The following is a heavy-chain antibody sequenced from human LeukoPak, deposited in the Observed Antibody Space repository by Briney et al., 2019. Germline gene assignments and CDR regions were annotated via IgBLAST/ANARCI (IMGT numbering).Heavy chain of an antibody. V-gene: IGHV3-21*04. J-gene: IGHJ4*02. CDR3: AKDTYSTSPYYFDY. CDR1: GFTFSSYT. Sequence: GGSLRLSCAASGFTFSSYTMNWVRQVPGKGLEWVSSISSSSTYIYYADSVKGRFTISRDNSKNTLYLQMNSLRAEDTAVYYCAKDTYSTSPYYFDYWGQGTLVTVSS. D-gene: IGHD1-26*01. CDR2: ISSSSTYI.